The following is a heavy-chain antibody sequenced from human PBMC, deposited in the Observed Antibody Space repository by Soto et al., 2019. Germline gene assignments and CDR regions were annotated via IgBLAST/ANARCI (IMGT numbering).Heavy chain of an antibody. V-gene: IGHV4-34*01. J-gene: IGHJ6*02. CDR2: INHSGST. Sequence: SETLSLTCAVYGGSFSGYYWSWIRQPPGKGLEWIGEINHSGSTNYNPSLKSRVAISVDTSKNQFSLKLSSVTAADTAVYYCATGPGVEMATIASYYGMDVWGQGTTVTVSS. D-gene: IGHD5-12*01. CDR1: GGSFSGYY. CDR3: ATGPGVEMATIASYYGMDV.